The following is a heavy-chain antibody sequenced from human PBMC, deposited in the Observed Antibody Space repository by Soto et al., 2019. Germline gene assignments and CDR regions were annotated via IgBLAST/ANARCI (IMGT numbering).Heavy chain of an antibody. CDR3: ARESGGATATLDYYYFYMDV. CDR1: GDSFNDYY. J-gene: IGHJ6*03. V-gene: IGHV1-2*02. CDR2: INPNGGAT. Sequence: ASVKVSCKTSGDSFNDYYIHWVRQAPGQGLEWMGWINPNGGATKYAQKFQGRVTVTRDTSIRTVYMELSSLRSDDTAVYYCARESGGATATLDYYYFYMDVWGQGTLVTVSS. D-gene: IGHD5-12*01.